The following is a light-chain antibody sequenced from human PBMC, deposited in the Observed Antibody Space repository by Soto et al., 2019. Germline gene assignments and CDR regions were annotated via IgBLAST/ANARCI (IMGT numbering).Light chain of an antibody. Sequence: QSVLTQPASVSGSPGQSITISCTGTSSDVGSYNYVSWYQQHPGKAPKLMIYEVSNRPSGVSNRVSGSKSGNTASLTISGLQAEDEADYYCSSYTRSNTLVFGGGTKLTVL. V-gene: IGLV2-14*01. CDR2: EVS. J-gene: IGLJ2*01. CDR1: SSDVGSYNY. CDR3: SSYTRSNTLV.